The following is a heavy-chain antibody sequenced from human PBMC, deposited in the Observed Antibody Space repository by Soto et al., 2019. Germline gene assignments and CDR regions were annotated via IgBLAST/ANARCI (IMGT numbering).Heavy chain of an antibody. V-gene: IGHV4-39*01. D-gene: IGHD6-13*01. Sequence: SETLSLTCTVSGGSLGSSSYYWGWIRQSPGKGLEWIGNIYYSGNTFYNPSLKSRVTISVDTSENQIYLHLSAVTAADTAIFYCASIAAPGTTHFDFWGQGTLVTVSS. J-gene: IGHJ4*02. CDR2: IYYSGNT. CDR1: GGSLGSSSYY. CDR3: ASIAAPGTTHFDF.